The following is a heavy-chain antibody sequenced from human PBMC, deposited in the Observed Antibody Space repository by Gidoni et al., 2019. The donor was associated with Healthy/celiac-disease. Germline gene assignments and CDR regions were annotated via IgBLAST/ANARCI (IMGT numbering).Heavy chain of an antibody. CDR2: ISSSGSTI. CDR3: ARDGPAEQWLAPENWFDP. CDR1: GFTFSSYE. J-gene: IGHJ5*02. V-gene: IGHV3-48*03. D-gene: IGHD6-19*01. Sequence: EVQLVESGGGLVQPGGSLRPSCAASGFTFSSYEMNWVRQAPGKGLEWVSYISSSGSTIYYADSVKGRFTISRDNAKNSLYLQMNSLRAEDTAVYYCARDGPAEQWLAPENWFDPWGQGTLVTVSS.